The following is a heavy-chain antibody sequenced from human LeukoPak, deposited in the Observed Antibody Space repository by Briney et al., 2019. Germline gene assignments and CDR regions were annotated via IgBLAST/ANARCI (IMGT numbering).Heavy chain of an antibody. V-gene: IGHV1-69*04. CDR2: IIPILGIA. CDR1: GGTFSSYA. Sequence: ASVKVSCKASGGTFSSYAISWVRQAPGQGLEWMGRIIPILGIANYAQKFQGRVTITADKSTSTAYMELSSLRSEDTAVYYCARGAICSGGSCYSDHDYYGMDVWGQGTTVTVSS. D-gene: IGHD2-15*01. J-gene: IGHJ6*02. CDR3: ARGAICSGGSCYSDHDYYGMDV.